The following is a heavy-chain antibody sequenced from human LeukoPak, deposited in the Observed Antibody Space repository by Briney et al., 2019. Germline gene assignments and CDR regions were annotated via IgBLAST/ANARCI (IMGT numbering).Heavy chain of an antibody. CDR3: VGLSGYSYGYVY. D-gene: IGHD5-18*01. CDR1: GGSISSYY. CDR2: IYYSGST. J-gene: IGHJ4*02. Sequence: PSETLSPTFTVSGGSISSYYWSWIRQPPGKGLGWVGYIYYSGSTNYKPSLKSRVTISVDPSKNQFSLKLSSVTAADTAVYYCVGLSGYSYGYVYWGQGTLVTVSS. V-gene: IGHV4-59*08.